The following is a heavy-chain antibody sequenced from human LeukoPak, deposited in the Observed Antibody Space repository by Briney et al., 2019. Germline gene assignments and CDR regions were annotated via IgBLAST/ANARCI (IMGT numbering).Heavy chain of an antibody. Sequence: GGPLRLSCAASGFTFSSYEMNWVRQAPGKGLEWVSYISSSGSTIYYADSVKGRFTISRDNAKNSLYLQMNSLRAEDTAVYYCARRGYYDSSGYVDYWGQGTLVTVSS. CDR1: GFTFSSYE. J-gene: IGHJ4*02. V-gene: IGHV3-48*03. CDR3: ARRGYYDSSGYVDY. D-gene: IGHD3-22*01. CDR2: ISSSGSTI.